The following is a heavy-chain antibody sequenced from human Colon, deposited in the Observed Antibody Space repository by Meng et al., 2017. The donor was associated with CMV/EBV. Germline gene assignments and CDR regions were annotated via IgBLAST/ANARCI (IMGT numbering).Heavy chain of an antibody. Sequence: GESLKISCAASGFIFSNYAMSWVRQAPGKGLEWVSGISGSGGSTFYADSVKGRFTISRDNSKNTLYLQMNGLRAEDTAVYYCAKDLVAVPAAVGAFDFWGQGTGVTVSS. CDR2: ISGSGGST. CDR3: AKDLVAVPAAVGAFDF. J-gene: IGHJ3*01. CDR1: GFIFSNYA. D-gene: IGHD2-2*01. V-gene: IGHV3-23*01.